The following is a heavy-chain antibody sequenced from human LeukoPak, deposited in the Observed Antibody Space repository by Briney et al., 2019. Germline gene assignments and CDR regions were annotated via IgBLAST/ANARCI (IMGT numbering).Heavy chain of an antibody. D-gene: IGHD5-18*01. CDR2: IYPGDSDT. Sequence: GESLKISCKGSGYSFTSYWIGWVRQMPGKGLEWMGIIYPGDSDTRYSPSFQGQVTISADKSISTAYLQWSSPKASDTAMYYCARRTGYSYGWVGAFDIWGQGTMVTVSS. V-gene: IGHV5-51*01. CDR1: GYSFTSYW. J-gene: IGHJ3*02. CDR3: ARRTGYSYGWVGAFDI.